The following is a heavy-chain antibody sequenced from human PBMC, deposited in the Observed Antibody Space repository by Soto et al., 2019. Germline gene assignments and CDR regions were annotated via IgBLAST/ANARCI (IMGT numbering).Heavy chain of an antibody. D-gene: IGHD2-21*02. Sequence: SETLSLSCTVSGGTISRYYWSWIRQPPGKGLEWIGYMYNTGSTVYNPSLKSRVTISVDTSKNQFSLKLISVTAADTALYYCARDLWGYCGTDCYPLDVWGQGTTVTVSS. V-gene: IGHV4-59*01. J-gene: IGHJ6*02. CDR1: GGTISRYY. CDR2: MYNTGST. CDR3: ARDLWGYCGTDCYPLDV.